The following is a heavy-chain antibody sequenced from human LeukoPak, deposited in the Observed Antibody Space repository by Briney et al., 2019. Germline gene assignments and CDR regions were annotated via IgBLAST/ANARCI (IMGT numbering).Heavy chain of an antibody. D-gene: IGHD5-24*01. CDR1: GFTFRNYG. CDR2: KRYDGTNE. Sequence: PGGSLRLSCVASGFTFRNYGMRWVRQAPGKGLEWVAFKRYDGTNEDYADSVKGRFTISRDNSKNTVSLQMNSLRTDDTAVYYCARSHRDGYNALPNWYFDLWGRGTLVTVSP. J-gene: IGHJ2*01. V-gene: IGHV3-30*02. CDR3: ARSHRDGYNALPNWYFDL.